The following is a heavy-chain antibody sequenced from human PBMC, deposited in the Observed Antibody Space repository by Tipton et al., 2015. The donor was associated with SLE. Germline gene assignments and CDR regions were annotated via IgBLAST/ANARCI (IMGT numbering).Heavy chain of an antibody. J-gene: IGHJ4*02. CDR3: ARGGGSVGQDLDY. CDR1: GFTFSRYE. D-gene: IGHD6-25*01. CDR2: ISSSGSTT. Sequence: SLRLSCAASGFTFSRYEMNWVRQAPGKGLEWISYISSSGSTTYYADSVKGRFTISRDNAKNSLYLQMNSLRPGDTAVYYCARGGGSVGQDLDYWGQGILVTVSS. V-gene: IGHV3-48*03.